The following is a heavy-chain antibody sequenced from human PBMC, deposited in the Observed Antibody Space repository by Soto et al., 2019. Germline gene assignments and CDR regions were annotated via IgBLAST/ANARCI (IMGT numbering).Heavy chain of an antibody. CDR2: ISGSGGST. CDR3: AKPYNWEYYFDY. V-gene: IGHV3-23*01. CDR1: GFTFSSYA. Sequence: EVQLLESGGGLVQPGGSLRLSCVASGFTFSSYAMSWVRQAPGKGLEWVSAISGSGGSTYYADSVKGRFTISRDNSKNTLYLQMNSLRAEDTAVYYCAKPYNWEYYFDYWGQGTLVTVSS. D-gene: IGHD1-20*01. J-gene: IGHJ4*02.